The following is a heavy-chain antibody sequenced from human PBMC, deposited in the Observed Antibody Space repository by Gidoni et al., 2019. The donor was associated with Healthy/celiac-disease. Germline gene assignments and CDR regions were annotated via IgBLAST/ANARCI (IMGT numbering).Heavy chain of an antibody. CDR2: IKSKTDGGTT. CDR1: GFTFRNAW. V-gene: IGHV3-15*01. Sequence: EVQLVESGGGLVKPGGSLRLSCAASGFTFRNAWMSWVCQAPGKGLEWVGRIKSKTDGGTTDYAAPVKGRFTISRDDSKNTLYMQMNSLKTEDTAVYYCTTGIVDLRDYWGQGTLVTVSS. CDR3: TTGIVDLRDY. J-gene: IGHJ4*02. D-gene: IGHD1-26*01.